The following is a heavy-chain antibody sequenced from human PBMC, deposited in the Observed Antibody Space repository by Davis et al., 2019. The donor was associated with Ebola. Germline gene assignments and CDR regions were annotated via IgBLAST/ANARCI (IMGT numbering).Heavy chain of an antibody. CDR2: IKQDGSEK. D-gene: IGHD3-10*01. CDR1: GFIFNNYW. Sequence: GESLKISCAASGFIFNNYWMSWVRQAPGKGLEWVANIKQDGSEKYYVDSVKGRFTISRDNAKNSLYLQMNSLRAEDTAVYYCAREGRLWFGELLYYYYGMDVWGQGTTVTVSS. V-gene: IGHV3-7*03. CDR3: AREGRLWFGELLYYYYGMDV. J-gene: IGHJ6*02.